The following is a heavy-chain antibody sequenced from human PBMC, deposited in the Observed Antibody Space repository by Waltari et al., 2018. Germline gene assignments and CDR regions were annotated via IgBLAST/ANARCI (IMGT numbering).Heavy chain of an antibody. V-gene: IGHV1-69*01. D-gene: IGHD6-19*01. Sequence: QVQLVQSGAEVKKPGSSVKVSCKASGGTFSSYAISWVRQAPGQGLEWMGGIIPIFGTANYAQKFQGIVTITADESTSTAYMELSSLRSEDTAVYYCARGPYDGWYGRYYGMDVWGQGTTVTVSS. J-gene: IGHJ6*02. CDR3: ARGPYDGWYGRYYGMDV. CDR2: IIPIFGTA. CDR1: GGTFSSYA.